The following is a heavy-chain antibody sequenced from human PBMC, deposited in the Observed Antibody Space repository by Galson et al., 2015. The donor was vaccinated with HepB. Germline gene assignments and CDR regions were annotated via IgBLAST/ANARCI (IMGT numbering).Heavy chain of an antibody. CDR2: IIPIFGTT. D-gene: IGHD3-10*01. CDR1: GGTFSSYG. J-gene: IGHJ2*01. V-gene: IGHV1-69*06. CDR3: ARGSYGSPRGGWYFDL. Sequence: SVKVSCKASGGTFSSYGISWVRQAPGQGLEWMGGIIPIFGTTTYAQKFQGRVTITADKSASTAYMELSNLRSEDTAVYFCARGSYGSPRGGWYFDLWGRGTLVTVSS.